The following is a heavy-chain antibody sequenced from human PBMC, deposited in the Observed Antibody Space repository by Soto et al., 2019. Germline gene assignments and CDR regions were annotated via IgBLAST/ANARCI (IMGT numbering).Heavy chain of an antibody. D-gene: IGHD3-10*01. Sequence: ASVKVSCKASGYMFVTYGINWVRQAPGQGLEWMGWISAYNGNTRYAQNLQGRVTMTTDASTSTAYMEMRSLRSDDTAVYYCARDLDGSGSYYTDYWGPGTLVTVS. CDR2: ISAYNGNT. J-gene: IGHJ4*02. V-gene: IGHV1-18*01. CDR1: GYMFVTYG. CDR3: ARDLDGSGSYYTDY.